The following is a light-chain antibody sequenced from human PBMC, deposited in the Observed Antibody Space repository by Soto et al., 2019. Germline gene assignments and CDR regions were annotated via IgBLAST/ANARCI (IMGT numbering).Light chain of an antibody. CDR2: AAT. Sequence: EMTQSPSSLSASVGDRVTITCRASQSISNNLNWYQFKPGKAPKLLIYAATNLQSGVPSTFSGSGSGTDFALNISSLQSEDSETCYYQQSYGPPYPFGLGTKLQIK. CDR3: QQSYGPPYP. J-gene: IGKJ2*01. V-gene: IGKV1-39*01. CDR1: QSISNN.